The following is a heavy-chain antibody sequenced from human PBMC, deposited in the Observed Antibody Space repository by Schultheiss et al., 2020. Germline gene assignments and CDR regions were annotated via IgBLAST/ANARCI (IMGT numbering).Heavy chain of an antibody. D-gene: IGHD5-12*01. V-gene: IGHV4-34*01. J-gene: IGHJ6*02. CDR1: GGSFSGYC. CDR3: ARAVVGVATRGIWAGYYYYYGMDV. Sequence: SETLSLTCAVYGGSFSGYCWSWIRQPPGKGLEWIGYIYYSGSTYYNPSLKSRVTISVDTSKNQFSLKLSSVTAADTAVYYCARAVVGVATRGIWAGYYYYYGMDVWGQGTTVTVSS. CDR2: IYYSGST.